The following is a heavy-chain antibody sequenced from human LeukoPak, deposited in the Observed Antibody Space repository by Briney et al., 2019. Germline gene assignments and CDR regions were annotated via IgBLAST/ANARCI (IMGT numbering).Heavy chain of an antibody. J-gene: IGHJ4*02. V-gene: IGHV1-8*01. CDR1: GYSSTSHD. CDR3: VRWADTPFDY. D-gene: IGHD5-18*01. Sequence: ASVKVSCKASGYSSTSHDINWVRQATGRGLEWMGWMKPNNGKTGYAQKLQGRVTMTSDTSISTAYMELSSLKSEDTAVYYCVRWADTPFDYWGQGTLVTVSS. CDR2: MKPNNGKT.